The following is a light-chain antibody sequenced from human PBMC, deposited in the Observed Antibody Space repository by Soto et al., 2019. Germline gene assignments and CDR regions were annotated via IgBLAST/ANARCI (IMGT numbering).Light chain of an antibody. CDR1: QSVSSSY. CDR3: QQYGSPWT. J-gene: IGKJ1*01. CDR2: GAS. V-gene: IGKV3-20*01. Sequence: EIVLTQSPGTLSLSPGERATLSCRASQSVSSSYLAWYQQKPGQAPRLLIYGASSRATGIPDRFSGSGSGTDFTLIISRLEPEAFAVYYCQQYGSPWTFGQGTKVEIK.